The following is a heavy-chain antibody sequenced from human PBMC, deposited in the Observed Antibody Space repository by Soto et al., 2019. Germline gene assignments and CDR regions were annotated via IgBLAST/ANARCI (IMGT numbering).Heavy chain of an antibody. D-gene: IGHD1-26*01. V-gene: IGHV3-21*01. Sequence: GPGRPGGSLRLSCAASGFTFSSYSMNWVRQAPGKGLEWVSSISSSSSYIYYADSVKGRFTISRDNAKNSLYLQMNSLRAEDTAVYYCARSLVGAMKVPPYGMDVWGQGTTVTVSS. J-gene: IGHJ6*02. CDR2: ISSSSSYI. CDR3: ARSLVGAMKVPPYGMDV. CDR1: GFTFSSYS.